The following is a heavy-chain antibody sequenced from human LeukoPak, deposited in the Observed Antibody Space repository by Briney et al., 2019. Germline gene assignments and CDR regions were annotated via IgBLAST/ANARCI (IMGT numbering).Heavy chain of an antibody. D-gene: IGHD4-23*01. Sequence: GGSLRLSCAASGFTFDDYAMHWVRQAPGKGLEWVSGISWNSGSIGYADSVKGRFTISRDNAKNSLYLQMNSLRAEDTAVYYCARDGDTVLTRGYYYYMDVWGKGTTLTVSS. CDR2: ISWNSGSI. J-gene: IGHJ6*03. V-gene: IGHV3-9*01. CDR1: GFTFDDYA. CDR3: ARDGDTVLTRGYYYYMDV.